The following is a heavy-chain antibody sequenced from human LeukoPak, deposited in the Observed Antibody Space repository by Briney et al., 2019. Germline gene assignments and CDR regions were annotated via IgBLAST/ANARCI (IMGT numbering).Heavy chain of an antibody. CDR3: AREVDYGRKSAQFTF. V-gene: IGHV6-1*01. J-gene: IGHJ1*01. CDR2: TYYRSNSSK. D-gene: IGHD4-23*01. CDR1: GDTISSNSAA. Sequence: SQTLSLTCAVSGDTISSNSAAWNWIRQAPGRGLEWLGRTYYRSNSSKDHAVSVKSRITLSPDTPQNDFSLQLNFVTPQDAAVYYCAREVDYGRKSAQFTFWGQGALLIVSS.